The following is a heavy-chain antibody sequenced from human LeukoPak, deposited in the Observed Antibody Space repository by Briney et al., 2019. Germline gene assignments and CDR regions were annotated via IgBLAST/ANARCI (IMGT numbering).Heavy chain of an antibody. CDR1: GYTFSIYA. J-gene: IGHJ5*02. CDR2: ISGSGGST. V-gene: IGHV3-23*01. D-gene: IGHD3-10*01. CDR3: AKDRGYYGSGSYSPNNWFDP. Sequence: GGSLRLSCAASGYTFSIYAMSWVRQAPGKGLEWVSAISGSGGSTHYADSVKGRFTISRDNSKNTLYLQIKSLRAEETAVYYCAKDRGYYGSGSYSPNNWFDPWGQGTLVTVSS.